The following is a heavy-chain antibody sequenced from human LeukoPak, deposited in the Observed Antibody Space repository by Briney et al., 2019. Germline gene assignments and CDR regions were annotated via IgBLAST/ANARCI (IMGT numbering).Heavy chain of an antibody. D-gene: IGHD3-10*01. J-gene: IGHJ3*02. CDR2: GSGSGGST. CDR3: AKSVLLWFRELNCAFDI. Sequence: GGSLRLSCAASGFTFSSYAMSWVRQAPGKGLEWVSAGSGSGGSTYYADSVKGRFTISRDNSKNTLYLQMNSLRAEDTAVYYCAKSVLLWFRELNCAFDIWGQGTMVTVSS. V-gene: IGHV3-23*01. CDR1: GFTFSSYA.